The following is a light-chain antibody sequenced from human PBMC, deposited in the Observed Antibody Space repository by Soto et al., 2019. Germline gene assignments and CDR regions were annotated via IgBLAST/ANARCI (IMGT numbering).Light chain of an antibody. CDR3: CSYAGSPHVV. J-gene: IGLJ2*01. Sequence: QSALTQPASVSGSPGQSITISCTGTSSDVGSYNLVSWYQQHPGKAPKLMIYEGSKRPSGVSNRFSGSKSGNTASLTISGLQAEYEADYYCCSYAGSPHVVFGGGTKLTVL. CDR1: SSDVGSYNL. V-gene: IGLV2-23*01. CDR2: EGS.